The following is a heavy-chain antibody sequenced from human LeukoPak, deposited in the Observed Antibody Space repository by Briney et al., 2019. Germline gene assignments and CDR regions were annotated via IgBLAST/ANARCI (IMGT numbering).Heavy chain of an antibody. J-gene: IGHJ4*02. CDR3: AKSSDPWGYFDY. CDR2: ISGDGGST. CDR1: GFTFSNYA. D-gene: IGHD3-16*01. Sequence: GGSLRPSCAASGFTFSNYAMHWVRQAPGKGLEWVSLISGDGGSTYYADSVKGRFTISRDNSKNSLYLQMNSLRTEDTALYYCAKSSDPWGYFDYWGQGTLVTVSS. V-gene: IGHV3-43*02.